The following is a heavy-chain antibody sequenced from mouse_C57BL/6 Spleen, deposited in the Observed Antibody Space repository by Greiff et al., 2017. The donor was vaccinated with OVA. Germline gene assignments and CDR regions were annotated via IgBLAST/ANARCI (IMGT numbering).Heavy chain of an antibody. CDR3: ARRVGYDYAMDY. CDR2: IDPSDSET. CDR1: GYTFTSYW. J-gene: IGHJ4*01. D-gene: IGHD3-2*02. Sequence: QVQLQQPGAELVRPGSSVKLSCKASGYTFTSYWMHWVKQRPIQGLEWIGNIDPSDSETHYNQKFKDKATLTVDKSSSTAYMQLSSLTSEDSAVYYCARRVGYDYAMDYWGQGTSVTVSS. V-gene: IGHV1-52*01.